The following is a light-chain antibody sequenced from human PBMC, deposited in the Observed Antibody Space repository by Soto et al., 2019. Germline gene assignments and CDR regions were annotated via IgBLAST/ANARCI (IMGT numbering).Light chain of an antibody. CDR3: SSYTSSSTWV. Sequence: QSALTQPASVSGSPGQSITISCTGTGSDVGGYNYVSWYQQHPGKAHKLMIYDVSNRPSGVSNRFSGSKSGNTASLTISGLQAEDEAEYYCSSYTSSSTWVFGGGTQLTVL. CDR2: DVS. CDR1: GSDVGGYNY. V-gene: IGLV2-14*01. J-gene: IGLJ3*02.